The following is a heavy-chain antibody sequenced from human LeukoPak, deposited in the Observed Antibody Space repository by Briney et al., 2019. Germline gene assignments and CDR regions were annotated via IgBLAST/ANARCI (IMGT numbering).Heavy chain of an antibody. Sequence: GESLKISCKDSGSDFINYWIGWVRQVPGRGLEWMAVIFPGDSETTYNPSFQGHVSISVDTSTNSAYLEWSSLKASDTAIYYCARQDLGDYGRNYFQSWGQGTLVIVSS. V-gene: IGHV5-51*01. J-gene: IGHJ4*02. CDR3: ARQDLGDYGRNYFQS. CDR2: IFPGDSET. CDR1: GSDFINYW. D-gene: IGHD4-17*01.